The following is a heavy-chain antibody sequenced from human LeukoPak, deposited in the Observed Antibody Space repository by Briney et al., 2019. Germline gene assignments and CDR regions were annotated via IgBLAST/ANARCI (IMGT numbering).Heavy chain of an antibody. V-gene: IGHV3-9*01. Sequence: GGSLRLSCAASGFTFDDYAIHWVRQVPGKGLEWVSGISWNSGTIGYEVSVKGRFTISRDNAKNSLYLQMNSLRVEDTALYYCAKERIVGGYRYGPFDHWGQGTLVTVSS. J-gene: IGHJ4*02. CDR3: AKERIVGGYRYGPFDH. CDR2: ISWNSGTI. CDR1: GFTFDDYA. D-gene: IGHD5-18*01.